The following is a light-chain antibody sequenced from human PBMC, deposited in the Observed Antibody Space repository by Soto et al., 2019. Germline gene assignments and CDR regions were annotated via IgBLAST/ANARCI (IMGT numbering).Light chain of an antibody. CDR3: QQYGSSLTWT. Sequence: EIVLTQSPGTPSLSPGERATLSFRASQSVSSSYLAWYQQKPGQAPRLLIYGASSRATGIPDRFSGSGSGTDFTLTISRLEPEDFAVYYCQQYGSSLTWTFGQGTKVDIK. J-gene: IGKJ1*01. CDR2: GAS. V-gene: IGKV3-20*01. CDR1: QSVSSSY.